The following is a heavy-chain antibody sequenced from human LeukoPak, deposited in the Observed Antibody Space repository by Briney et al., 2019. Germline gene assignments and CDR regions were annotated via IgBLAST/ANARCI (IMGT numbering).Heavy chain of an antibody. CDR3: VRVPPVYGCNPTYFDY. V-gene: IGHV1-18*01. D-gene: IGHD3-10*01. CDR1: GGTFTSYT. J-gene: IGHJ4*02. Sequence: GASVKVSCTAAGGTFTSYTISWVRQAPGQGVEWMGWISAYNGNTNYEQKLQGRGTMTTDTYTSTAYMELRSLRSDDTAVYYCVRVPPVYGCNPTYFDYWGQGTRVTVSS. CDR2: ISAYNGNT.